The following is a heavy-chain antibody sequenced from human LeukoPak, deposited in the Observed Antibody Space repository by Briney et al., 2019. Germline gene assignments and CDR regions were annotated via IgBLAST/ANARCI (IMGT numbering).Heavy chain of an antibody. CDR2: IWYDGSNK. D-gene: IGHD1-20*01. V-gene: IGHV3-33*06. CDR1: GFTFSSYG. J-gene: IGHJ4*02. Sequence: GRSLRLSCAASGFTFSSYGMHWVRQAPGKGLEWVAVIWYDGSNKYYADSVKGRFTISRDNSKNTLYLQMNSLRTEDTAVYYCAKDPLPRITGTPDYWGQGTLVTVSS. CDR3: AKDPLPRITGTPDY.